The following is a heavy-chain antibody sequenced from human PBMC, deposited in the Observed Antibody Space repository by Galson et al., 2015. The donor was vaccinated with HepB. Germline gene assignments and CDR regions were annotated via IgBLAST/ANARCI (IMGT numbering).Heavy chain of an antibody. CDR2: IYYTGST. Sequence: TLSLTCTVSGGSISSGGYYWSWIRQHPGKGLEWIGHIYYTGSTYQNPSLKSRVTISVDTSENQFSLELTSVTAADTAIYYCARALREGVGATYFDYWGQGTLVTVSS. CDR3: ARALREGVGATYFDY. CDR1: GGSISSGGYY. J-gene: IGHJ4*02. V-gene: IGHV4-31*03. D-gene: IGHD1-26*01.